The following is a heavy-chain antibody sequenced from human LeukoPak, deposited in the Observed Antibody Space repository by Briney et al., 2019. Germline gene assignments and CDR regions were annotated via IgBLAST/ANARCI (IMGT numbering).Heavy chain of an antibody. CDR2: ISAYNGNT. CDR1: GYTFTSYG. V-gene: IGHV1-18*01. J-gene: IGHJ4*02. Sequence: ASVKVSCKASGYTFTSYGISWVRQAPGQGLEWMGWISAYNGNTNYAQKLQGRVTMTTDTSTSTAYMELRSLRSDDTAVYYCARDRFDSSGYWVKRGVFDYWGQGTLVTVSS. CDR3: ARDRFDSSGYWVKRGVFDY. D-gene: IGHD3-22*01.